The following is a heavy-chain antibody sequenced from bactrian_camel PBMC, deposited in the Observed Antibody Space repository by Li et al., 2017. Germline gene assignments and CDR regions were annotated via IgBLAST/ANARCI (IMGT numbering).Heavy chain of an antibody. J-gene: IGHJ4*01. V-gene: IGHV3S31*01. Sequence: VQLVESGGGLVQPGGSLRLSCAASGFTFSGSAMSWVRQAPGKGLEWVSGINGGGGSPYYADSVKGRFTISRDNSKNTLYLQMNSLKPEDTALYYCAGDWGVSRNSKLCYDGRWSFAPRAMGQGTQVTVS. D-gene: IGHD1*01. CDR2: INGGGGSP. CDR1: GFTFSGSA.